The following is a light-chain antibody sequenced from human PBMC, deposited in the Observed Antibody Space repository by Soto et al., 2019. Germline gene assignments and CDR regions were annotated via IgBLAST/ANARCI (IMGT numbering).Light chain of an antibody. V-gene: IGKV2D-29*01. CDR1: QTLLRSDGKNY. CDR2: EVS. J-gene: IGKJ2*01. CDR3: LQTIRLPYT. Sequence: DIVMTQTPLSLSVTPGQPASISCKSSQTLLRSDGKNYMYWYLQKPGQPPQLLISEVSNRFSGVPDKFRGSGSGTAFTLKISRVEAEDVGVYYCLQTIRLPYTFGQRNKLEIK.